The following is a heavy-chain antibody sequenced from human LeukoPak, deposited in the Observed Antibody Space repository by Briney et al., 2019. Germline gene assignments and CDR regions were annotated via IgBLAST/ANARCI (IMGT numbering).Heavy chain of an antibody. CDR1: GVIFSNYW. CDR3: TRGGGYSYGSFDY. J-gene: IGHJ4*02. CDR2: INRDGSST. V-gene: IGHV3-74*01. Sequence: GGSLRLSCAASGVIFSNYWMHWVRQTPGKGLVWVSRINRDGSSTSYADSVKGRFTISRDNAKNTLYLQMNSLRAEDTAVYYCTRGGGYSYGSFDYWGQGTLVTVSS. D-gene: IGHD5-18*01.